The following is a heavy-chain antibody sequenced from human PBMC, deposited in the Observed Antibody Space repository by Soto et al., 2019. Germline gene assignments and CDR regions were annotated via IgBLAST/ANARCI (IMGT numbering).Heavy chain of an antibody. J-gene: IGHJ3*02. CDR2: IVAGGGNT. D-gene: IGHD4-17*01. CDR3: ALDTLTTYPFDAFDI. CDR1: GFTFRTYG. Sequence: PGGSLRLSCAASGFTFRTYGMTWVRQAPGKGLDYVSSIVAGGGNTYYADSVKGRFTISRDNSKNMLYLQMNSLRAEDTAVYYCALDTLTTYPFDAFDIWGQGTLVTVSS. V-gene: IGHV3-23*01.